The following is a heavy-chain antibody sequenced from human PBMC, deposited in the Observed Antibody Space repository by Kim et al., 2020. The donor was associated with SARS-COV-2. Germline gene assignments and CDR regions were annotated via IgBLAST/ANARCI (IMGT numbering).Heavy chain of an antibody. J-gene: IGHJ1*01. CDR3: ARAGGSSSSWVQH. V-gene: IGHV3-11*05. CDR1: GFTFSDYY. D-gene: IGHD6-6*01. CDR2: ISSSSSHT. Sequence: GSLRLSCAASGFTFSDYYMSWIRQAPGKGLEWVSYISSSSSHTNYADSVKGRFTISRDNAKSSLYLQMNSLRAEDTAVYYCARAGGSSSSWVQHWGQGTLVTVSS.